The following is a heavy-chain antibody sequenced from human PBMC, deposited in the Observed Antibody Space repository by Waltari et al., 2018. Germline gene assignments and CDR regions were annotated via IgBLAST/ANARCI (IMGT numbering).Heavy chain of an antibody. V-gene: IGHV3-7*01. CDR2: IKQDGREK. Sequence: EVQLVESGGGLVQPGGSLRLSCEGSGFNLSSHWMSWVRTAPGKGLQWVANIKQDGREKYYVDSLKGRFTISGDNAKNSLYLQMNSLRAEDTAVYYCARDPYSYYDILTGYYRTFDYWGQGTLVTVSS. D-gene: IGHD3-9*01. J-gene: IGHJ4*02. CDR1: GFNLSSHW. CDR3: ARDPYSYYDILTGYYRTFDY.